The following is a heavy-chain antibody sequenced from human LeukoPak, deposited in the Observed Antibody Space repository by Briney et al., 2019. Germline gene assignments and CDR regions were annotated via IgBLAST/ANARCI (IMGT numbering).Heavy chain of an antibody. CDR3: ARAKNRYYDDAFDI. CDR1: GGSISSYY. J-gene: IGHJ3*02. D-gene: IGHD3-16*01. V-gene: IGHV4-4*07. CDR2: IYTSGST. Sequence: SETLSLTCTVSGGSISSYYWSWIRQPAGKGLEWIGRIYTSGSTNYNPSLKSRVTMAVDTSKNQFSLKLSSVTAADTAVYYCARAKNRYYDDAFDIWGQGTMVAVSS.